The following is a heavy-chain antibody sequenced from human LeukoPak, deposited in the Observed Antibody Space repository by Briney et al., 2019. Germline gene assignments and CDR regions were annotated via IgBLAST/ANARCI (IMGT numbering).Heavy chain of an antibody. Sequence: PSQTLSLTCTVSGGSISSGGYYWSWIRQPAGKGLEWIGRIYTSGSTNYNPSLKSRVTISVDTSKNQFSLKLSSVTAADTAVYYCASRHLGYCSSTSCPPGYFDYWGQGTLVTVSS. J-gene: IGHJ4*02. V-gene: IGHV4-61*02. CDR3: ASRHLGYCSSTSCPPGYFDY. D-gene: IGHD2-2*01. CDR1: GGSISSGGYY. CDR2: IYTSGST.